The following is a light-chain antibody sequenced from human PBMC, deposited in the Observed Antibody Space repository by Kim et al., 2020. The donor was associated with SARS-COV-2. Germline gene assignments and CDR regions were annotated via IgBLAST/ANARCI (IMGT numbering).Light chain of an antibody. Sequence: GDRVTITCRASQSISSYLNWYQQKPGKAPKLLIYAASSLQSGVPSRFSGSGSGTDFTLTISSLQPEDFATYYCQQSYSTPPGYTFGQGTKLEI. V-gene: IGKV1-39*01. J-gene: IGKJ2*01. CDR3: QQSYSTPPGYT. CDR1: QSISSY. CDR2: AAS.